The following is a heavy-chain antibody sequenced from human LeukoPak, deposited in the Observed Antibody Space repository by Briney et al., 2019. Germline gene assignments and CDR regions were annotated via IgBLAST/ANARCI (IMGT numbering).Heavy chain of an antibody. CDR2: ARYDGTTK. V-gene: IGHV3-30*02. CDR1: GFTFSSYS. CDR3: AKERAYCGSITCYLFDY. J-gene: IGHJ4*02. D-gene: IGHD2-2*01. Sequence: GGSLRLSCAASGFTFSSYSMNWVCQAPGKGLEWVAFARYDGTTKYYADSVKGRFTISRDNSKNTLFLQMNSLRAEDTAVYHCAKERAYCGSITCYLFDYWGLGTLVTVSS.